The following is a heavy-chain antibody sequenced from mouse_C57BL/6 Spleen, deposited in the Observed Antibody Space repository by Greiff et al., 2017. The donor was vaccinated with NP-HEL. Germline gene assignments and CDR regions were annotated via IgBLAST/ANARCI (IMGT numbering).Heavy chain of an antibody. Sequence: DVMLVESGGDLVKPGGSLKLSCAASGFTFSSYGMSWVRQTPDKRLEWVATISSGGSYTYYPDSVKGRFTISRDNAKNTLYLQMSSLKSEDTAMYYCASRDYYGSSYYFDYWGQGTTLTVSS. J-gene: IGHJ2*01. V-gene: IGHV5-6*02. D-gene: IGHD1-1*01. CDR2: ISSGGSYT. CDR3: ASRDYYGSSYYFDY. CDR1: GFTFSSYG.